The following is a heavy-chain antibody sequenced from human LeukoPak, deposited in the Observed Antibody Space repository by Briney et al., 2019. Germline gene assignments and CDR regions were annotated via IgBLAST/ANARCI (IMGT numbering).Heavy chain of an antibody. J-gene: IGHJ4*02. D-gene: IGHD6-19*01. CDR2: INHSGST. Sequence: SETLSLTCAVYGGSLSGYYWSWIRQPPGKGLEWIGEINHSGSTNYNPSLKSRVTISVDTSKNQFSLKLSSVTAADTAVYYCARGRISQWLVRFDYWSQGTLVTVSS. V-gene: IGHV4-34*01. CDR3: ARGRISQWLVRFDY. CDR1: GGSLSGYY.